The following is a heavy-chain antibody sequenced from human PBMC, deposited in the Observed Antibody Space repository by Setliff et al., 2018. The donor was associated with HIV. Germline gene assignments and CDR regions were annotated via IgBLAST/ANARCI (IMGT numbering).Heavy chain of an antibody. D-gene: IGHD3-9*01. CDR3: ARSLGTIWGYDY. V-gene: IGHV4-59*01. J-gene: IGHJ4*02. CDR1: GGSISSYY. Sequence: PSETLSLTCTVSGGSISSYYWSWIRQPPGKGLEWIGYIYSSGSTNYNLSLKSRVTISVDTSKNQFSLNLSSVTAADTAVYYCARSLGTIWGYDYWGQGTLVTVSS. CDR2: IYSSGST.